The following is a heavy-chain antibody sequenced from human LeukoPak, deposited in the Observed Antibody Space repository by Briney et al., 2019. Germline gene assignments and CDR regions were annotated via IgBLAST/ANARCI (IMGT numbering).Heavy chain of an antibody. CDR2: IKQDGSEK. Sequence: GSLRLSCAASGFTFSSYWMSWVRQAPGKGLEWVANIKQDGSEKYYVDSVKGRFTISRDNAKNSLYLQMNSLRAEDTAVYYCASSDDDFWSGYYLYWGQGTLVTVSS. J-gene: IGHJ4*02. V-gene: IGHV3-7*01. CDR1: GFTFSSYW. D-gene: IGHD3-3*01. CDR3: ASSDDDFWSGYYLY.